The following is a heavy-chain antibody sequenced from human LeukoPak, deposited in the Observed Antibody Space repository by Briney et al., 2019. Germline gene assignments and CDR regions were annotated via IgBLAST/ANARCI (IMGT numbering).Heavy chain of an antibody. CDR3: AKSHGIQGTTYFDY. D-gene: IGHD1-7*01. Sequence: GRSLRLSCAASGFTFSSYGMHWVRQAPGKGLEWVAVISYDGSNKYYADSVKGRFTISRDNSKNTLYLQMNSLRAEDTAVYYCAKSHGIQGTTYFDYWGQGTLATVSS. J-gene: IGHJ4*02. V-gene: IGHV3-30*18. CDR2: ISYDGSNK. CDR1: GFTFSSYG.